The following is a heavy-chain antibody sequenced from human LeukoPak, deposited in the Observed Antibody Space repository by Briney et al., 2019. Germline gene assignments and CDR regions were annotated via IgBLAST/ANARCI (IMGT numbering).Heavy chain of an antibody. Sequence: GASVKVSCKASGYTFTSYGISWVRQAPGQGLEWMGWISAYNGNTNYAQKLQGRVTMTTDTSTSTAYMELRSLRSDDTAVYYCARVTDIVVVPAAIQDYFDYWGQGTLVTVSS. CDR1: GYTFTSYG. D-gene: IGHD2-2*02. V-gene: IGHV1-18*01. CDR2: ISAYNGNT. CDR3: ARVTDIVVVPAAIQDYFDY. J-gene: IGHJ4*02.